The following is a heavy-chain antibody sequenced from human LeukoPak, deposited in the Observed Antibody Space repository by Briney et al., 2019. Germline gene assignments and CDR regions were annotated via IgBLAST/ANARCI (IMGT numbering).Heavy chain of an antibody. D-gene: IGHD5-12*01. CDR1: GFTFSSYA. J-gene: IGHJ4*02. CDR2: ISGSGGST. CDR3: AKRRSRGYSGYEGSYFDY. V-gene: IGHV3-23*01. Sequence: PGGSLRLSCAASGFTFSSYAMSWVRQAPGKGLEWGSAISGSGGSTYYADSVKGRFTISRDNSKNPLYLQMNSLRAADTAVYYCAKRRSRGYSGYEGSYFDYWGQGTLVTVSS.